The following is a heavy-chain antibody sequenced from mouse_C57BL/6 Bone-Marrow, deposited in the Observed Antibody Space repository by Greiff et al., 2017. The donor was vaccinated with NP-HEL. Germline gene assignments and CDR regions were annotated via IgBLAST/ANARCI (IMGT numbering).Heavy chain of an antibody. D-gene: IGHD1-1*01. J-gene: IGHJ2*01. CDR3: ARGSTTVVAEPNFDY. V-gene: IGHV1-59*01. Sequence: QVQLKQPGAELVRPGTSVKLSCKASGYTFTSYWMHWVKQRPGQGLEWIGVIDPSDSYTNYNQKFKGKATLTVDTSSSTAYMQLSSLTSEDSAVYYCARGSTTVVAEPNFDYWGQGTTLTVSS. CDR1: GYTFTSYW. CDR2: IDPSDSYT.